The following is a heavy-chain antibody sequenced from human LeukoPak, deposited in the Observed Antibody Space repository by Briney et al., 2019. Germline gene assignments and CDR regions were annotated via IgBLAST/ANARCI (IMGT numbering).Heavy chain of an antibody. CDR2: IGTAGDT. D-gene: IGHD6-19*01. CDR3: VKEWNSSGWFLNY. V-gene: IGHV3-13*04. J-gene: IGHJ4*02. CDR1: GFTFSSYD. Sequence: GGSLRLSCAASGFTFSSYDIQWVRQATGKGLEWVSSIGTAGDTYYAGSVKGRFTLSRENAEKSSYLQMNNLGAGDTAVYYCVKEWNSSGWFLNYWGQGTLVTVSS.